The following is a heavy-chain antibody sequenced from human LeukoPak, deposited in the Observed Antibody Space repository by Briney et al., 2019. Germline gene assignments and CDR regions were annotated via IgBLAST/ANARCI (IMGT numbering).Heavy chain of an antibody. J-gene: IGHJ4*02. CDR2: INPTGGST. D-gene: IGHD3-10*01. CDR3: ARDYNRWRADFFDY. CDR1: GYTFTTYS. V-gene: IGHV1-46*01. Sequence: ASVKVSCKASGYTFTTYSMHWVRQAPGQGLEWMGVINPTGGSTTYAQRFQGRVTMTRDTSTSTVYMELSSLRSEDTAVYYCARDYNRWRADFFDYWGQGTLVTVSS.